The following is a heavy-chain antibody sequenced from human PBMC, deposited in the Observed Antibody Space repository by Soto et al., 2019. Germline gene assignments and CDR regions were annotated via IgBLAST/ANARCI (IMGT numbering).Heavy chain of an antibody. CDR3: ARGVATVRDYFYGVDV. Sequence: QVQLVQSGAEVKKPGSSVKVSCKASGGTLSSLAISWVRQAPGQGLEWMGGIIPTFGTVKYAQKFQGRVTITAEESTSTGYMDLSSLRSEDTAVYYCARGVATVRDYFYGVDVWAQGTTVTVS. J-gene: IGHJ6*02. CDR2: IIPTFGTV. V-gene: IGHV1-69*12. D-gene: IGHD5-12*01. CDR1: GGTLSSLA.